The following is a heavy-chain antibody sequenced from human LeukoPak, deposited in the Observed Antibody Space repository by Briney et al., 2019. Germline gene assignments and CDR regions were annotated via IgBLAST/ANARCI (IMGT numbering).Heavy chain of an antibody. Sequence: SETLSLTCTVSGGSISSYYWSWIRQPPGKGLEWIGYIYYSGSTNYNPSLKSRVTISVDTSKNRFSLKLSSVTAADTAVYYCARGSVNYDILTGYYIHYYFDYWGQGTLVTVSS. CDR3: ARGSVNYDILTGYYIHYYFDY. CDR2: IYYSGST. J-gene: IGHJ4*02. D-gene: IGHD3-9*01. CDR1: GGSISSYY. V-gene: IGHV4-59*12.